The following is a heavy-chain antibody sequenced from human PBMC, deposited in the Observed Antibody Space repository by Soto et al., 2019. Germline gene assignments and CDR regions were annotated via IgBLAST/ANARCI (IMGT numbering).Heavy chain of an antibody. CDR2: ISGSGGST. V-gene: IGHV3-23*01. CDR3: AKYHSVAGTLYYFDY. J-gene: IGHJ4*02. Sequence: GESLKISCAASGFTFSSYAMSWVRQAPGKGLEWVSAISGSGGSTYYADSVKGRFTISRDNSKNTLYLQMNSLRAEDTAVYYCAKYHSVAGTLYYFDYWGQGTLVTVSS. CDR1: GFTFSSYA. D-gene: IGHD6-19*01.